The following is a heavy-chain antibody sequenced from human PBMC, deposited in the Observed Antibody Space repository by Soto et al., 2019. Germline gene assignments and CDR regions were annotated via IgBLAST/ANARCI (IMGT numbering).Heavy chain of an antibody. CDR2: IYYSGST. CDR1: GGSISSGGYY. Sequence: QVQLQESGPGLVKPSQTLSLTCTVSGGSISSGGYYWSWIRQHPGKGLEWIGYIYYSGSTYYNPSLKSRVTISVDTSKNQFSLKLSSVTAADTAVYYCARSGRVRGVPKGRFDPWGQGTLVTVSS. D-gene: IGHD3-10*01. J-gene: IGHJ5*02. CDR3: ARSGRVRGVPKGRFDP. V-gene: IGHV4-31*03.